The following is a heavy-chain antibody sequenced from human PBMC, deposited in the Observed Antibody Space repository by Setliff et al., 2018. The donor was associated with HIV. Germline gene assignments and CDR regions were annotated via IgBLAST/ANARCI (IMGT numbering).Heavy chain of an antibody. V-gene: IGHV3-23*01. CDR1: GFTFSSYA. CDR3: AKQYSMYYYYYMDV. D-gene: IGHD6-6*01. CDR2: ISGSGGST. Sequence: PGGSLRLSCAASGFTFSSYAMSWVRQAPGKGLEWVSGISGSGGSTYYAHSVKGRFTISRDNSKNTLYLQMNSLRAEDTAVYYCAKQYSMYYYYYMDVWGKGTTVTVSS. J-gene: IGHJ6*03.